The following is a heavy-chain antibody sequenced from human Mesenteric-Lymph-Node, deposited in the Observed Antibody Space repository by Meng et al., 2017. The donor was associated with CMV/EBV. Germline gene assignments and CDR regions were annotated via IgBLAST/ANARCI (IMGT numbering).Heavy chain of an antibody. V-gene: IGHV3-48*03. CDR1: GFTFSSYE. CDR2: ISSSGSTI. J-gene: IGHJ4*02. D-gene: IGHD1-26*01. Sequence: LSLTGAASGFTFSSYEMNWVRQAPGKGLEWVSYISSSGSTIYYADSVKGRFTISRDNAKNSLYLQMNSLRAEDTAVYYCARESGSYTGLWGQGTLVTVSS. CDR3: ARESGSYTGL.